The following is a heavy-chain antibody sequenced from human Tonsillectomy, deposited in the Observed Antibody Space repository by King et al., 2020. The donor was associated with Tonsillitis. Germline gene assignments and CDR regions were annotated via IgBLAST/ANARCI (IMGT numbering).Heavy chain of an antibody. CDR2: IFYSGIT. Sequence: QLQESGPGLVKPSETLSLTCTVSGGSISTTNYYWGWIRQPPGKGLEWIGNIFYSGITYYNPSLKSRVTISVDTSMNQFSLNLSSVTAADTAVYYCARLTYYDYVWGTYLDAFDIWGQGTMVTVSS. CDR3: ARLTYYDYVWGTYLDAFDI. V-gene: IGHV4-39*01. CDR1: GGSISTTNYY. D-gene: IGHD3-16*01. J-gene: IGHJ3*02.